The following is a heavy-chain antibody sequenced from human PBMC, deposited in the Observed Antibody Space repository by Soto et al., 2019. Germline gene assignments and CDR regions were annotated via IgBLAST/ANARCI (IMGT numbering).Heavy chain of an antibody. D-gene: IGHD3-3*01. J-gene: IGHJ3*01. CDR1: GFTFSSYT. CDR3: ARGPYDFWSGYIADAFDV. CDR2: ISYDGSNK. Sequence: QVQLVESGGSVVQPGRSLRLSCAASGFTFSSYTLHWVRQAPGKGLEWVALISYDGSNKYYADSVKCRFTISRDNSKNTLYLQMNSLRPEDTALFYCARGPYDFWSGYIADAFDVWGQGTMVTVSS. V-gene: IGHV3-30-3*01.